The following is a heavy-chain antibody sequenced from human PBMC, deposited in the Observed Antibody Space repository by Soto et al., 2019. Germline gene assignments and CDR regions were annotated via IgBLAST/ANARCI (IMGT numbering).Heavy chain of an antibody. V-gene: IGHV3-23*01. CDR2: ISGSGGST. CDR3: AKLSPYYDFWSGYQPNYYYYGMDV. D-gene: IGHD3-3*01. CDR1: GFTFSSYA. Sequence: LSLTCAASGFTFSSYAMSWVRQAPGKGLEWVSAISGSGGSTYYADSVKGRFTISRDNSKNTLYLQMNSLRAEETAVYYCAKLSPYYDFWSGYQPNYYYYGMDVWGQGTTVTVSS. J-gene: IGHJ6*02.